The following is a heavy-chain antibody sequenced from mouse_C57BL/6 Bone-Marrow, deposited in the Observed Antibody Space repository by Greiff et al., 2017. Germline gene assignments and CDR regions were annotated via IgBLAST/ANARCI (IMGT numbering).Heavy chain of an antibody. D-gene: IGHD1-1*01. Sequence: QVQLQQSGAELVKPGASVKLSCKASGYTFTSYWMHWVKQRPGQGLEWIGMIHPNSGSTNYNEMFKSKATLTVDKSSSTAYMQLSSLTSEDSAVYYCAIITTVVATGYWGQGTLVTVSA. J-gene: IGHJ3*01. CDR1: GYTFTSYW. CDR2: IHPNSGST. CDR3: AIITTVVATGY. V-gene: IGHV1-64*01.